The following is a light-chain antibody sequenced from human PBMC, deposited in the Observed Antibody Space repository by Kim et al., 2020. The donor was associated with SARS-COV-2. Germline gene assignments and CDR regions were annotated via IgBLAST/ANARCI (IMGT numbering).Light chain of an antibody. J-gene: IGKJ2*01. CDR3: QQYGYPPYT. V-gene: IGKV3-20*01. CDR1: QSVSNY. Sequence: SLSPGERATLSCRASQSVSNYLAWYQQKPGQAPRLLISSISTRATGLPDRFSGSGSGTDFTLTISRLEPVDFAVYYCQQYGYPPYTFGQGTKLEI. CDR2: SIS.